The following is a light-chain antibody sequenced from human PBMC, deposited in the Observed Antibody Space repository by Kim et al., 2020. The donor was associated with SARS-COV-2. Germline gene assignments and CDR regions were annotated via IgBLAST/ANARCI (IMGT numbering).Light chain of an antibody. CDR3: QYYGTPIT. V-gene: IGKV3-20*01. CDR2: GAS. CDR1: QSVWNAY. J-gene: IGKJ5*01. Sequence: EIVLTQSPGTLSLFPGDRATLSCRASQSVWNAYLAWYQQRPGQAPRLLIYGASNRAVGVPDRFSGSGSGTDFTLTISRLGPEDFAVYYCQYYGTPITFGQGTRLEIK.